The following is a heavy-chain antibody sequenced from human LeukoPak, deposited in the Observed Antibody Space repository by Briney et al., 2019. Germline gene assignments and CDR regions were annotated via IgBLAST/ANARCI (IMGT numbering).Heavy chain of an antibody. Sequence: ASVKVSCKASGYTFTGYYIHWVRQAPGQGLEGMGCINPNSGGTNYAQKFQGRVTMTRDTSISTAYMELSRLRSDDTAVYYCARDTPGVDTAMVYYYYGMDVWGQGTTVTVSS. D-gene: IGHD5-18*01. CDR1: GYTFTGYY. J-gene: IGHJ6*02. CDR2: INPNSGGT. V-gene: IGHV1-2*02. CDR3: ARDTPGVDTAMVYYYYGMDV.